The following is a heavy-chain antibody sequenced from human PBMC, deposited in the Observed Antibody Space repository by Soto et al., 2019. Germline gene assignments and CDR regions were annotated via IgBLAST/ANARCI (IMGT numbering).Heavy chain of an antibody. D-gene: IGHD5-12*01. J-gene: IGHJ4*02. Sequence: PSDTLSLTCTVSGASISSSYWSWIRQSPERGLEWIAYVYHTGATNYNPSPKSRVTISLDTSKGQFSLNLTSLTTADTAVYFCARGGNRYSNVASGVGGFDFWGQGSLVTVSS. CDR1: GASISSSY. CDR2: VYHTGAT. V-gene: IGHV4-59*07. CDR3: ARGGNRYSNVASGVGGFDF.